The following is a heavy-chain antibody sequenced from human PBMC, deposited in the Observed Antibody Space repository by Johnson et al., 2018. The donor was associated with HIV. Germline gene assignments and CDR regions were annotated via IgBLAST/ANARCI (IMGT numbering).Heavy chain of an antibody. Sequence: VQLVESGGVVVQPGGSLRLSCAASGFTFDDYAMHWVRQAPGKGLEWVSLISWDGGSTYYADSVKGRFTISRDNSKNSLYLQMNSLRAEATALYYCAKAGPRDYGSSLDAFDIWGQGTMVTVSS. CDR1: GFTFDDYA. CDR2: ISWDGGST. CDR3: AKAGPRDYGSSLDAFDI. D-gene: IGHD6-6*01. J-gene: IGHJ3*02. V-gene: IGHV3-43D*03.